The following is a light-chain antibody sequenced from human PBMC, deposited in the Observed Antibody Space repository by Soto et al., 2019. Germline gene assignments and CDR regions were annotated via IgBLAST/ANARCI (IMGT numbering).Light chain of an antibody. CDR3: QEYLCTPGT. Sequence: DFVMTQSPDSLAVSLGERATINCKSSQSVLYSHNNLNYLAWYRQKPGQPPKLLIYWASTRESGVPDRFSGSGSWTDFTLTIISLQAEDVAVYYCQEYLCTPGTFGPGTKVEVK. CDR1: QSVLYSHNNLNY. J-gene: IGKJ3*01. V-gene: IGKV4-1*01. CDR2: WAS.